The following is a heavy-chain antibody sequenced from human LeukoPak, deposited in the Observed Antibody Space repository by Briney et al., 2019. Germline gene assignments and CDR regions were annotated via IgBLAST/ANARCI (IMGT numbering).Heavy chain of an antibody. J-gene: IGHJ4*02. CDR2: TNSNGAVI. V-gene: IGHV3-48*01. D-gene: IGHD4-17*01. CDR3: ARDPDGDYDFDY. CDR1: GFSFNAFG. Sequence: GGSLGLSCAASGFSFNAFGINWVRGAPGKGLEWLSHTNSNGAVISYADSVKARFTVSRDTAKSSLYLQMNGLRVEDTAIYFCARDPDGDYDFDYWGQGTLVTVSS.